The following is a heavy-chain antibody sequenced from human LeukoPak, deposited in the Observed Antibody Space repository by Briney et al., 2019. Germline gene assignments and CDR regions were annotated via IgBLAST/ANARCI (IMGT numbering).Heavy chain of an antibody. V-gene: IGHV5-51*01. CDR1: GYSFNNYC. CDR2: LQGGDSSI. D-gene: IGHD5-24*01. CDR3: ARSPSDGYADGVDDI. Sequence: ESLKISCKGSGYSFNNYCIGWVRQMPGKGLEWMGILQGGDSSIKYSPVFEGQVTISGDRSTNTVYLQWSSLRASDSAMYFCARSPSDGYADGVDDIWGQGTMVTV. J-gene: IGHJ3*02.